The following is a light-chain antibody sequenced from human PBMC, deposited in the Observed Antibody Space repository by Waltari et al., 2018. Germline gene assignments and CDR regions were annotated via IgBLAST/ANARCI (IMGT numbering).Light chain of an antibody. J-gene: IGLJ2*01. CDR3: SSYTSSSTAVV. CDR2: DVS. CDR1: SSDVGGYNY. Sequence: QSALTQPASVSGSPGQSITISCTGTSSDVGGYNYVSWYQQHPGKAPKLMIYDVSNRPSGVVNRFSGSKAGNTASLTISGLQAEDEADYYCSSYTSSSTAVVFGGGTKLTVL. V-gene: IGLV2-14*03.